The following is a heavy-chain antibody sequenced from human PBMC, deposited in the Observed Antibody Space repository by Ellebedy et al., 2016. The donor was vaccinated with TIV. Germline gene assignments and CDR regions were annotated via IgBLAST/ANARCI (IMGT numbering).Heavy chain of an antibody. CDR2: ISPSGTST. J-gene: IGHJ4*02. Sequence: AASVKVSCKASGYSFSSYFMHWVRQAPGQGLEWMGIISPSGTSTNYAQSFRGRVTMTREMSTSTVYMELSSLRSEDTAVYYCARGPNYYGSGNYYEYYFDYWGQGTLVTVSS. D-gene: IGHD3-10*01. V-gene: IGHV1-46*01. CDR1: GYSFSSYF. CDR3: ARGPNYYGSGNYYEYYFDY.